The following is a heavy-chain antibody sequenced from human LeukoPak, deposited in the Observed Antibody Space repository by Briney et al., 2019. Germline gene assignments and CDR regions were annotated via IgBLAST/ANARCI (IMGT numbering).Heavy chain of an antibody. CDR3: ARQSISSLDY. J-gene: IGHJ4*02. Sequence: GRSLRLSCAASGSTFSSYGMHWVRQAPGKGLEWVAVIWYDGSNKYYADSVKGRFTISRDNSKNTLYLQMNSLRAEDTAVYYCARQSISSLDYWGQGTLVTVSS. V-gene: IGHV3-33*01. CDR2: IWYDGSNK. CDR1: GSTFSSYG. D-gene: IGHD3-16*01.